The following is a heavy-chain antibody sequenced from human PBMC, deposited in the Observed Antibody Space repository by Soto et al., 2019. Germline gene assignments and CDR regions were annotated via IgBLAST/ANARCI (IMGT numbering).Heavy chain of an antibody. CDR2: TIPIIGTT. Sequence: QVQLVQSGAEVKKPGSSVKVSCKASGDTLSTHGISWVRQAPGQGLEWMGGTIPIIGTTDYAEKFQGRVTITADESTTTSYMELRSLRPDDTAVYYCAAGDSSDTGGHWGQGTLVTGSS. D-gene: IGHD5-18*01. J-gene: IGHJ4*02. CDR1: GDTLSTHG. CDR3: AAGDSSDTGGH. V-gene: IGHV1-69*01.